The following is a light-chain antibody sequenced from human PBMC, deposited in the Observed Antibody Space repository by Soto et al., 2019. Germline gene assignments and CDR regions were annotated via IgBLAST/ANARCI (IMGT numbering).Light chain of an antibody. Sequence: EIVLTQSPGTLSLSPGERGTLSCRAIQTIGDNDLAWYRQRPDQAPRLLFYGASTRATGIPARFSGSGSGTEFTLIISSLQSEDFAVYYCQHYNNWPPWTFGQGTKVDI. CDR2: GAS. J-gene: IGKJ1*01. V-gene: IGKV3-15*01. CDR3: QHYNNWPPWT. CDR1: QTIGDN.